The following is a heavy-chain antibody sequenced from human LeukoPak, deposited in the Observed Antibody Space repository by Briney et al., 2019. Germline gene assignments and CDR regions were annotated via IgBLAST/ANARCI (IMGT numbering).Heavy chain of an antibody. J-gene: IGHJ4*02. D-gene: IGHD2-21*02. Sequence: GGSLRLSCAASGFTFSSSAMSWVRQAPGKGLEWVSAISGSDGSTYYADSVKGRFTISRDNSKNTLYLQMNSLSAEDTAVYYCEKDLGGSGDYRPYWGQGSVVTVSS. CDR2: ISGSDGST. V-gene: IGHV3-23*01. CDR1: GFTFSSSA. CDR3: EKDLGGSGDYRPY.